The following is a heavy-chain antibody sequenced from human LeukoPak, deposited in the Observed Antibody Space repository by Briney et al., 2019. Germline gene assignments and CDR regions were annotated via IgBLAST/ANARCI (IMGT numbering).Heavy chain of an antibody. D-gene: IGHD6-13*01. CDR1: GFTFSSYS. CDR2: ISSKGSDI. J-gene: IGHJ4*02. V-gene: IGHV3-48*01. Sequence: GGSLRLSCAASGFTFSSYSMNWVRQAPGKGLEWVSYISSKGSDIYYADSVKGRFTISRDNAKNSLYLQMNSLRAEDTAVYYCARDDGYSSSLGYWGQGTLVTVSS. CDR3: ARDDGYSSSLGY.